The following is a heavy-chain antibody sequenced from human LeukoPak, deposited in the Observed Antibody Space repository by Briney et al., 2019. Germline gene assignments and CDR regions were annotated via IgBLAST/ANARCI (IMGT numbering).Heavy chain of an antibody. CDR1: GFTFDDYA. D-gene: IGHD3-22*01. V-gene: IGHV3-9*01. Sequence: GRSLRLSCAASGFTFDDYAMHWVRQAPGKGLEWVSGISWNSGSIGYADSVKGRFTISRDNAKNSLYLQMNSLRAEDTALYYCAKEYDGSGYENYGMDVWGQGTTVTVSS. CDR2: ISWNSGSI. J-gene: IGHJ6*02. CDR3: AKEYDGSGYENYGMDV.